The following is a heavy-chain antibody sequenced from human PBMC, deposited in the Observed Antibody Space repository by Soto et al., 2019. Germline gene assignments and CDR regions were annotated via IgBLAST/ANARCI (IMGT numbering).Heavy chain of an antibody. CDR1: GFRFGDYA. V-gene: IGHV3-9*01. CDR3: AKGYCSSTWCYTYSYMDV. J-gene: IGHJ6*03. Sequence: GGSLRLSCAASGFRFGDYAMHWVRQAPGKGLEWVSGISWNSGTIVYGDAVKGRFTLSRDNAKNSLYLQMNSLRTEDTALYYCAKGYCSSTWCYTYSYMDVWGKGTTVTVSS. CDR2: ISWNSGTI. D-gene: IGHD2-2*01.